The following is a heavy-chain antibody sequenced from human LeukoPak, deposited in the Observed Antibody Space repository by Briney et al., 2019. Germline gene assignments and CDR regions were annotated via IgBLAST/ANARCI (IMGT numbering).Heavy chain of an antibody. CDR2: ISGSGGST. Sequence: GGSLRLSCAASGFTFSSYAMSWVRQAPGKGLEWVSAISGSGGSTYYADFVKGRFTISRDNSKNTLYLQMNSLRAEDTAVYYCAKDRRLVGEFDYWGQGTLVTVSS. V-gene: IGHV3-23*01. D-gene: IGHD1-26*01. J-gene: IGHJ4*02. CDR3: AKDRRLVGEFDY. CDR1: GFTFSSYA.